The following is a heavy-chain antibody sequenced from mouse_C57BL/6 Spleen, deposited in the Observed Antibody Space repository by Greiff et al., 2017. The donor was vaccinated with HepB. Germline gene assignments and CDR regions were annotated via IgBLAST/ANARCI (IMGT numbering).Heavy chain of an antibody. J-gene: IGHJ2*01. CDR2: IDPNSGGT. Sequence: QVQLKQPGAELVKPGASVKLSCKASGYTFTSYWMHWVKQRPGRGLEWIGRIDPNSGGTKYNEKFKSKATLTVDKPSSTAYMQLSSLTSEDSAVYYCARFSPYYYGSSYEGFDYWGQGTTLTVSS. V-gene: IGHV1-72*01. D-gene: IGHD1-1*01. CDR1: GYTFTSYW. CDR3: ARFSPYYYGSSYEGFDY.